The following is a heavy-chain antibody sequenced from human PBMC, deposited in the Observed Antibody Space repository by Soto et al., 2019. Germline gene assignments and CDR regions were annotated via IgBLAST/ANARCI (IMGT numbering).Heavy chain of an antibody. J-gene: IGHJ4*02. CDR1: GGTFSSYA. CDR2: IIPIFGTA. V-gene: IGHV1-69*13. Sequence: ASVKVSCKASGGTFSSYAISWVRQAPGQGLEWMGGIIPIFGTANYAQKFQGRVTITADESTSTAYMELSSLRSEDTAVYYCARHLYYDSSGYYPNDYWGQGTLVTVSS. CDR3: ARHLYYDSSGYYPNDY. D-gene: IGHD3-22*01.